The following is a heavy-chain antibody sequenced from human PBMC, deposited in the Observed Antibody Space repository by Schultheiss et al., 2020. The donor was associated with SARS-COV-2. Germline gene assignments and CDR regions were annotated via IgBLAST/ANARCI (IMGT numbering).Heavy chain of an antibody. CDR2: IYYSGST. V-gene: IGHV4-59*12. CDR3: ASSMLPTRYYFDY. Sequence: SETLSLTCTVSGGSISSYYWSWIRQPPGKGLEWIGYIYYSGSTNYNPSLKSRVTISVDKSKNQFSLKLSSVTAADTAVYYCASSMLPTRYYFDYWGQGTLVTVSS. D-gene: IGHD2-8*01. J-gene: IGHJ4*02. CDR1: GGSISSYY.